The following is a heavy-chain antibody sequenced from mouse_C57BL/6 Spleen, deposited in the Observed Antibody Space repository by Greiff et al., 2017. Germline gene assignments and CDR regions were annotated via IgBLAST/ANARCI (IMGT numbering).Heavy chain of an antibody. V-gene: IGHV5-17*01. CDR1: GFTFSDYG. Sequence: EVTLVESGGGLVKPGGSLKLSCAASGFTFSDYGMHWVRQAPEKGLEWVAYISSGSSTIYYADTVKGRFTISRDNAKNTLFLQMTSLRSEDTAMYYCARNYGSSPYAMDYWGQGTSVTVSS. CDR2: ISSGSSTI. D-gene: IGHD1-1*01. CDR3: ARNYGSSPYAMDY. J-gene: IGHJ4*01.